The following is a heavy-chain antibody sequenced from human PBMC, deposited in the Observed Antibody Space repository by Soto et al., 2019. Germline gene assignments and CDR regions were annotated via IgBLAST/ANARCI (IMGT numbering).Heavy chain of an antibody. J-gene: IGHJ6*02. D-gene: IGHD3-3*01. Sequence: EVQLVESGGGLVQPGGSLKLSCAASGFTFSGSAMHWVRQASGKGLEWVGRIRSKANSYATAYAASVKGRFTISRDDSKSRAYLQMNSLKTEDTAVYYCTRGGGPRYECWSGSPSYYYGMDVWGQGTTVTVSS. CDR3: TRGGGPRYECWSGSPSYYYGMDV. CDR2: IRSKANSYAT. V-gene: IGHV3-73*02. CDR1: GFTFSGSA.